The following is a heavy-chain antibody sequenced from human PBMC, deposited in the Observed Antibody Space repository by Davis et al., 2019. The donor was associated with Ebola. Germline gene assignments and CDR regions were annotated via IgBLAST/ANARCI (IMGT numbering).Heavy chain of an antibody. CDR1: GFTFSSYA. D-gene: IGHD2-2*02. Sequence: GESLKISCAASGFTFSSYAMSWVRQAPGKGLEWVSAISGSGGSTYYADSVKGRFTISRDNSKNTLYLQMNSLRAEDTAVYYCARDEGVVVPAAIPEYYYYMDVWGKGTTVTVSS. CDR3: ARDEGVVVPAAIPEYYYYMDV. CDR2: ISGSGGST. J-gene: IGHJ6*03. V-gene: IGHV3-23*01.